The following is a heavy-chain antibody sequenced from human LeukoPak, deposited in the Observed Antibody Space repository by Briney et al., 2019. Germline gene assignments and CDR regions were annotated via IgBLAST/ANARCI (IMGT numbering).Heavy chain of an antibody. D-gene: IGHD6-13*01. CDR3: ARGGYTSSWYISRDY. CDR1: AFTFSRYW. CDR2: IKEDGSEK. J-gene: IGHJ4*02. Sequence: GGSLRLSCAASAFTFSRYWMTWVRQAPGKGLEWVANIKEDGSEKYYVDSVKGRFSISRDNTKNSLYLQMNSLSAEDTAVYYCARGGYTSSWYISRDYWGQGTLVTVSS. V-gene: IGHV3-7*01.